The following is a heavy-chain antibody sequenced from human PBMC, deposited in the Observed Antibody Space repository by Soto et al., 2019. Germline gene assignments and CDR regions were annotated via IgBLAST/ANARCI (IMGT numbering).Heavy chain of an antibody. CDR1: GGSISSGGYY. J-gene: IGHJ6*02. CDR2: IYYTWST. Sequence: QVQLQESGPGLVKPSQTLSLTCTVSGGSISSGGYYWSWIRQHTGKGLEWIGYIYYTWSTYYNPSLKSRVTISVDTSKNQFSLKLTSVTAADTAVYYCARDEEVNYADYGGSDHYYGMDVWGQGTTVTVSS. V-gene: IGHV4-31*03. CDR3: ARDEEVNYADYGGSDHYYGMDV. D-gene: IGHD4-17*01.